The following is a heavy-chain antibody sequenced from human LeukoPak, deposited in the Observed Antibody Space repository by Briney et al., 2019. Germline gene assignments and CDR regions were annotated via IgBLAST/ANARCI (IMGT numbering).Heavy chain of an antibody. CDR1: GFIFGNYW. D-gene: IGHD2-21*02. J-gene: IGHJ4*02. Sequence: PGGSLRLSCAASGFIFGNYWMSWVRQAPGKGLEWVAKIKQDGSEKYYVDSVKGRFTISRDNAKNSLFLQMNSLRAEDTAVYYCARTKFVVGTHFFCSFDYWGQGTLVTVSS. CDR3: ARTKFVVGTHFFCSFDY. V-gene: IGHV3-7*01. CDR2: IKQDGSEK.